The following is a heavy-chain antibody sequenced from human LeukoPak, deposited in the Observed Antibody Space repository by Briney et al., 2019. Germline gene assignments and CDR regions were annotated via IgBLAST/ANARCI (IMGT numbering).Heavy chain of an antibody. V-gene: IGHV3-15*01. CDR3: TTDVTYCTNGVCYYYYYGMDV. Sequence: GGSLRLSCAASGFTFSNAWMSWVRQAPGKGLEWVGRIKSKTDGGTTDYAAPEKVRFTISRDDSKNTLYLQMNSLKTEDTAVYYCTTDVTYCTNGVCYYYYYGMDVWGQGTTVTVSS. CDR2: IKSKTDGGTT. D-gene: IGHD2-8*01. J-gene: IGHJ6*02. CDR1: GFTFSNAW.